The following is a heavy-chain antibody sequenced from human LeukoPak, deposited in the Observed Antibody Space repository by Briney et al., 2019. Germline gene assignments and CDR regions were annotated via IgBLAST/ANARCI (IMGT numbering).Heavy chain of an antibody. Sequence: SETLSLTCAVYGGSLSGYFWSWIRQPPGKGLEWIGEVSHIGSTNYSPSLKSPVTISVDTSKNQFSLKLNSVTATDTAVYYCARHYGPWGQGTLVTVSS. D-gene: IGHD3-16*01. CDR3: ARHYGP. V-gene: IGHV4-34*01. J-gene: IGHJ4*02. CDR2: VSHIGST. CDR1: GGSLSGYF.